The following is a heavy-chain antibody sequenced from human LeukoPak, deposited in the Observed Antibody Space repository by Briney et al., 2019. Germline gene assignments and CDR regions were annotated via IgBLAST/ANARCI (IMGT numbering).Heavy chain of an antibody. J-gene: IGHJ3*02. CDR1: GGSISSYY. D-gene: IGHD3-9*01. CDR2: IYYIGST. V-gene: IGHV4-59*01. Sequence: SETLSLTCTVSGGSISSYYCSWIRQPPGKGLEWIGYIYYIGSTNYNPSLKSRVTISVDTSKNQFSQKLSSVTAADTAVYYCARVTLTGYYAFDIWGQGTMVTVSS. CDR3: ARVTLTGYYAFDI.